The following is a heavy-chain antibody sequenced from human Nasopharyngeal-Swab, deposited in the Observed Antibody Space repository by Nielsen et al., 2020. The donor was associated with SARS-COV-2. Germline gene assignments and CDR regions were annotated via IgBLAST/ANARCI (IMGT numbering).Heavy chain of an antibody. D-gene: IGHD3-10*01. CDR3: ARGVTMVRGVIRKAGDYFDY. CDR2: IYHSGST. J-gene: IGHJ4*02. Sequence: SETLSLTCAVSGGSISSSNWWSWVRQPPGKGLEWIGEIYHSGSTNYNPSLKSRVTISVDTSKNQFSLKLSSVTAADTAVYYCARGVTMVRGVIRKAGDYFDYWGQGTLVTVSS. CDR1: GGSISSSNW. V-gene: IGHV4-4*02.